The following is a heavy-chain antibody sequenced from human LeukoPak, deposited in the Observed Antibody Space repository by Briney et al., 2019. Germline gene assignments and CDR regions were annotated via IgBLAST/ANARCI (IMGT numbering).Heavy chain of an antibody. CDR1: GFTFSSYG. CDR2: IWYDGSNK. D-gene: IGHD6-6*01. Sequence: GGSLRLSCAASGFTFSSYGMHWVRQAPGKGLEWVAVIWYDGSNKYFADSVKGRFTISRDNSKNTLYLQMNSLRAEDTAVYYCARDLSSEQLAEFGFDYWGQGTLVTVSS. J-gene: IGHJ4*02. V-gene: IGHV3-33*01. CDR3: ARDLSSEQLAEFGFDY.